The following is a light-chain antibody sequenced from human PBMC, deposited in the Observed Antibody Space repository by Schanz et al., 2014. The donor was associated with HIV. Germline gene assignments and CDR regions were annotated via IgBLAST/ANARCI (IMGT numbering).Light chain of an antibody. CDR3: QQYYSTPQT. Sequence: DIVMTQSPDSLAVSLGERATINCKSSQSVLSSSNNKNSLGWYQQKPGQPPKLLIYWASARDIGVPDRFSGSGSGTDFTLTISSLQAEDVAVYYCQQYYSTPQTFGQGTKVEIK. J-gene: IGKJ1*01. CDR1: QSVLSSSNNKNS. CDR2: WAS. V-gene: IGKV4-1*01.